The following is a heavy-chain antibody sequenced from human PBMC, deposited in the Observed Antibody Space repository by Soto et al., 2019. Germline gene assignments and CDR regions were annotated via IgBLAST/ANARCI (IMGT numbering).Heavy chain of an antibody. CDR3: AKDLGYYSSSWYYFDY. CDR1: GFTFSSYA. D-gene: IGHD6-13*01. V-gene: IGHV3-23*01. CDR2: ISGSGGST. J-gene: IGHJ4*02. Sequence: PGGSLRLSCAASGFTFSSYAMSWVRQAPGKGLEWVSAISGSGGSTYYADSVKGRFTISRDNSKNTLYLQMNSLRAEDTAVYYCAKDLGYYSSSWYYFDYWGQGTLVTVSS.